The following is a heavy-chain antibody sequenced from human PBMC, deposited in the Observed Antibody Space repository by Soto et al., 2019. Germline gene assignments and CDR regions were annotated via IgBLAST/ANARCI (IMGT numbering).Heavy chain of an antibody. CDR2: IASRAHNYAT. D-gene: IGHD5-18*01. CDR3: AGLMDTLFDRFEY. J-gene: IGHJ4*02. Sequence: EVELVESGGGLVQPGGSLKLSCAASGFSLSGSFIHWVRHASGQGPEWVGRIASRAHNYATAYGTSVQGRFAVARDDSRNTAYLHMNGLKTEDTAVYFCAGLMDTLFDRFEYWGRVILVTVSA. V-gene: IGHV3-73*02. CDR1: GFSLSGSF.